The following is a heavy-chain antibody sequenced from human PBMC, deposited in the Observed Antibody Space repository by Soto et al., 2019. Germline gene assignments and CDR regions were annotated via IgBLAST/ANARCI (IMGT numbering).Heavy chain of an antibody. J-gene: IGHJ4*02. CDR2: IYHSGST. CDR3: ARGEGRVAMPSGY. CDR1: GDSRSRSYW. Sequence: PSETLSLTCAVSGDSRSRSYWWSWVRQFPGKGLEWIGEIYHSGSTIYNPSLQSRVTLSVDKSKNEFSLKMSSVTAADTAVYYCARGEGRVAMPSGYWGQGTLVTVSS. V-gene: IGHV4-4*02. D-gene: IGHD2-2*01.